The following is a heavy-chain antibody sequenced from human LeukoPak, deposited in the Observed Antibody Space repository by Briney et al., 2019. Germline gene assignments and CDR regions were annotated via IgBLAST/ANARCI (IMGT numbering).Heavy chain of an antibody. CDR1: GYTFTSYG. CDR2: ISGSGGAT. CDR3: ARGGVDYYGSGTYYLMYYFDY. J-gene: IGHJ4*02. Sequence: ASVKVSCKASGYTFTSYGISWVRQAPGKGLEWVSGISGSGGATYYADSVKGRFTISRDDPHNTLYLQMNSLRAEDTAVYFCARGGVDYYGSGTYYLMYYFDYWGQGALVTVSS. D-gene: IGHD3-10*01. V-gene: IGHV3-23*01.